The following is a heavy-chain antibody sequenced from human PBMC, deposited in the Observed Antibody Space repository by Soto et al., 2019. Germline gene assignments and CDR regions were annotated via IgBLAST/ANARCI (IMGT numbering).Heavy chain of an antibody. V-gene: IGHV1-2*02. CDR2: INPNSGGT. D-gene: IGHD3-22*01. J-gene: IGHJ3*02. CDR1: GYTFTGYY. CDR3: ASYDSSGYGGGVDDAFDI. Sequence: GASVKVSCKASGYTFTGYYMHWVRQAPGQGLEWMGWINPNSGGTNYAQKFQGRVTMTRDTSTSTAYMELSRLRSDDTAVYYCASYDSSGYGGGVDDAFDIWGQGTMVTVSS.